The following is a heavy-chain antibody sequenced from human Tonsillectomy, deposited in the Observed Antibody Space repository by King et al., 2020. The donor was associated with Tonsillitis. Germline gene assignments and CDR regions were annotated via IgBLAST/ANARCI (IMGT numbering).Heavy chain of an antibody. Sequence: QLQESGPGLVKPSETLSLTCTVSGGFISSYYWSWIRQPPGKGLEWIGYIYYSGSTNYNPSLKSRVTISVDTSKNQFSLKLNSVTAADAAVYYCARDVPPLAYFDYWGQGTLVTVSS. CDR3: ARDVPPLAYFDY. D-gene: IGHD3-3*02. CDR2: IYYSGST. V-gene: IGHV4-59*01. J-gene: IGHJ4*02. CDR1: GGFISSYY.